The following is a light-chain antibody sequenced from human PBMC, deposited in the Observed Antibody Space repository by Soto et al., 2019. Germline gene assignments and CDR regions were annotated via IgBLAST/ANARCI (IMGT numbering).Light chain of an antibody. CDR1: QNIIFY. V-gene: IGKV1-39*01. CDR3: QQSYTTPVYS. CDR2: AAS. Sequence: GGRVTITCRASQNIIFYLNWYQQKPGKAPKLLIYAASNLQSGVPSRSSGSGSGTDFTLTISSLQPEDFATYFCQQSYTTPVYSFGQGTKVDIK. J-gene: IGKJ2*01.